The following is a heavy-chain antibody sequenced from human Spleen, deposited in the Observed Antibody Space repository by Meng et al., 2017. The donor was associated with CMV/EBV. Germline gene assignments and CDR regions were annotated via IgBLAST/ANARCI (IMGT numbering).Heavy chain of an antibody. V-gene: IGHV4-39*07. J-gene: IGHJ3*02. CDR2: IYYSGST. CDR1: GGSISSSSYY. Sequence: SETLSLTCTVSGGSISSSSYYWGWLRQPPGKGLEWIGSIYYSGSTYYNPSLKSRVTISVDTSKNQFSLKLSSVTAADTAVYYCARDREGTGTMDAFDIWGQGTMVTVSS. D-gene: IGHD1-7*01. CDR3: ARDREGTGTMDAFDI.